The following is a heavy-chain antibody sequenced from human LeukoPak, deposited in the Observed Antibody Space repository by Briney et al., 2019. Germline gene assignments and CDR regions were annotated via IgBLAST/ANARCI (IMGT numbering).Heavy chain of an antibody. V-gene: IGHV1-3*01. J-gene: IGHJ6*03. D-gene: IGHD3-10*01. CDR1: GYTFTSYA. Sequence: GASVKVSCKASGYTFTSYAMHWVRQAPGQRLEWMGWINAGNGNTKYSQKFQGRVAITRDTSASTAYMELSSLRSEDTAVYYCARERYYGSGSPYYGYYMDVWGKGTTVTVSS. CDR2: INAGNGNT. CDR3: ARERYYGSGSPYYGYYMDV.